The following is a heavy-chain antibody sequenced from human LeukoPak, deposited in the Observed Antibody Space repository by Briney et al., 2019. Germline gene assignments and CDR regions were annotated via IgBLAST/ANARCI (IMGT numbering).Heavy chain of an antibody. CDR3: ARGFGGSSGWFYFDY. CDR2: ISSSGSSI. D-gene: IGHD6-19*01. Sequence: PGGSLRLSCAASGFTFSSYEMTWVRQAPGRGLEWLSYISSSGSSIYYADSGKGRFTISRDNAKNSLYLQLNSLRADDTAVYYCARGFGGSSGWFYFDYWGQGTLVTVSS. V-gene: IGHV3-48*03. J-gene: IGHJ4*02. CDR1: GFTFSSYE.